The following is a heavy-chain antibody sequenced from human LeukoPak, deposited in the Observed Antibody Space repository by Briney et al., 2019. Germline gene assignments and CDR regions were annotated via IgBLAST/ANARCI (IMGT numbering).Heavy chain of an antibody. CDR3: ARSIYTMIAYLYFDY. D-gene: IGHD3-22*01. V-gene: IGHV4-31*03. CDR1: GGSISSGGYY. Sequence: SETLSLTCTVSGGSISSGGYYWSRIRQHPGKGLEWIGHIYYSGSTYYNPSLKSRVTLSVDTSKNQFALKLSSVTAADPAGYYWARSIYTMIAYLYFDYGAQGTVDSVS. J-gene: IGHJ4*02. CDR2: IYYSGST.